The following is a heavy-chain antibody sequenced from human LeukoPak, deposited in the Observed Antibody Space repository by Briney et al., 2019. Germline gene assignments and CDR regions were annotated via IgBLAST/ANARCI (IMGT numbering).Heavy chain of an antibody. Sequence: GGSLRLSCAASGFTFSSYAMSWVRQAPGKGLEWVSAISGSGGSTYYADSVKGRFTISRDNSKNTPYLQMNSLRAEDTAVYYCAKDPDSGYELNWFDPWGQGTLVTVSS. CDR1: GFTFSSYA. V-gene: IGHV3-23*01. CDR2: ISGSGGST. D-gene: IGHD5-12*01. J-gene: IGHJ5*02. CDR3: AKDPDSGYELNWFDP.